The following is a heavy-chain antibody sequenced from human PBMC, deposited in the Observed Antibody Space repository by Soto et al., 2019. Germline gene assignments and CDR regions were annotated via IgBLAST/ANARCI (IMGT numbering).Heavy chain of an antibody. D-gene: IGHD2-15*01. CDR3: VREIVVVVAATHSNAFDI. V-gene: IGHV4-31*03. J-gene: IGHJ3*02. Sequence: SETLSLTCTVSGGSISSGGYYWSWIRQHPGKGLEWIGYIYYSGSTYYNPSLKSRVTISVDTSKNQFSLKLSSVTAADTAVYYCVREIVVVVAATHSNAFDIWGQGTMVTVSS. CDR2: IYYSGST. CDR1: GGSISSGGYY.